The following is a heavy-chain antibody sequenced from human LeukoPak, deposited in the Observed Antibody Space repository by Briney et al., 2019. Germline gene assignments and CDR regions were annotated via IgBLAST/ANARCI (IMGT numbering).Heavy chain of an antibody. V-gene: IGHV3-9*01. J-gene: IGHJ4*02. CDR1: GFTFDDYA. CDR2: ISWNSGSI. Sequence: GGSLRLSCAASGFTFDDYAMHWVRQAPGKGLEWVSGISWNSGSIGYADSVKGRFTISRDNAKNSLYLQMNSLRAEDTALYYCAKGYCSSTSCYYFDYWGQGTLVTVSS. CDR3: AKGYCSSTSCYYFDY. D-gene: IGHD2-2*01.